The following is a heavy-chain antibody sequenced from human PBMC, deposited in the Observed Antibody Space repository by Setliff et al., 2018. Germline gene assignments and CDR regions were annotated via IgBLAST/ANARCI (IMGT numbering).Heavy chain of an antibody. V-gene: IGHV1-69*04. CDR2: IIPILGIA. Sequence: GASVKVSCKASGGTFSSYAISWVRQAPGQGLEWMGRIIPILGIANYAQNFQGRVTITRDTSASTAYMEVSSLRSEDTAVYYCARTDYYYYYIDVWGKGTTVTVSS. CDR1: GGTFSSYA. CDR3: ARTDYYYYYIDV. J-gene: IGHJ6*03.